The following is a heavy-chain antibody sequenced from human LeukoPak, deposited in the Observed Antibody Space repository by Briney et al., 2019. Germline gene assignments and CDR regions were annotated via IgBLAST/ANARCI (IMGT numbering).Heavy chain of an antibody. CDR1: GGSVSSYY. CDR2: AYYGGTT. V-gene: IGHV4-59*02. J-gene: IGHJ3*02. Sequence: SETLSLTCTVSGGSVSSYYWSWVRQPPGQGLEWIGYAYYGGTTSYSPSLKSRVTMSIDRSKNQFSLTLFSVTAADTAIYYCARDCTGGSCYPPSDAFDIWGQGTKVTVSS. CDR3: ARDCTGGSCYPPSDAFDI. D-gene: IGHD2-15*01.